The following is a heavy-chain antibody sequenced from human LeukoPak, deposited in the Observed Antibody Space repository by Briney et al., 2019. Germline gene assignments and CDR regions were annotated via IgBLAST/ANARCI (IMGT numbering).Heavy chain of an antibody. D-gene: IGHD3-3*01. CDR2: IYYSGST. V-gene: IGHV4-30-4*08. Sequence: SQTLSLTCTVSGGSISSGDYYWRWIRQPPGKGLEWIGYIYYSGSTYYNPSLKSRVTISVDTSKNQFSLKLSSVTAADTAVYYCAREVITIFGVVTGLDYWGQGTLVTVSS. J-gene: IGHJ4*02. CDR1: GGSISSGDYY. CDR3: AREVITIFGVVTGLDY.